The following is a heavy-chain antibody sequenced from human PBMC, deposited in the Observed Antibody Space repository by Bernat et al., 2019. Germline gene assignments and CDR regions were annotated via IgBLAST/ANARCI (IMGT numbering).Heavy chain of an antibody. Sequence: EVQLVESGGGLVQPGGSLRLSCAASGFTFSSYWMSWVRQAPGKGLEWVANINQDGSEKYFVDSVKGRFTLSRDNAKNSLYLQLNSLSGDDTAVYYCARGTGYTNEPFDYWGQGTLVTVSS. CDR2: INQDGSEK. J-gene: IGHJ4*02. CDR1: GFTFSSYW. D-gene: IGHD6-13*01. CDR3: ARGTGYTNEPFDY. V-gene: IGHV3-7*03.